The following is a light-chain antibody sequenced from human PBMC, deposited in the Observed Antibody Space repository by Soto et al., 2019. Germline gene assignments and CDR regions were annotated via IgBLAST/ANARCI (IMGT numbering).Light chain of an antibody. Sequence: QSVLTQPASESGSPGQSITISCTGTSSDVGGYNYVSWYQQHPGKAPKLMIYDVNNRPSGVSNRFSGSKFGNTASLTISGLQAEDEADYYCSSYTSSNTYVFGTGTKVTVL. CDR3: SSYTSSNTYV. CDR1: SSDVGGYNY. V-gene: IGLV2-14*01. J-gene: IGLJ1*01. CDR2: DVN.